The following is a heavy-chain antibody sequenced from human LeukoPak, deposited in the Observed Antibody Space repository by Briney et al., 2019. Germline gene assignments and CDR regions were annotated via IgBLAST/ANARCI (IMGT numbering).Heavy chain of an antibody. CDR1: GYTFTSYA. D-gene: IGHD6-13*01. Sequence: ASVKVSCKASGYTFTSYAMHWVRQAPGQRLEWMGWINAGNGNTKYSQKFQGRVTITRDTSASTAYMELSSLRSEDTAVYYCARDSSAWAAAGNWFDPWGQGTLVTVSS. J-gene: IGHJ5*02. CDR2: INAGNGNT. CDR3: ARDSSAWAAAGNWFDP. V-gene: IGHV1-3*01.